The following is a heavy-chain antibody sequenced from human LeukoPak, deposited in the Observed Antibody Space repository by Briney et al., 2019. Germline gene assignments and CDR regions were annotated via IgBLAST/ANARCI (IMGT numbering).Heavy chain of an antibody. V-gene: IGHV1-8*01. CDR2: MNPNGGNT. J-gene: IGHJ6*02. CDR3: ARYRLEYYGSGSYGMDV. CDR1: GYTFTSYD. Sequence: GASVKVSCKASGYTFTSYDINWVRQATGQGLEWMGWMNPNGGNTGYAQKFQGRVTMTRNTSISTAYMELSSLRSEDTAVYYCARYRLEYYGSGSYGMDVWGQGTTVTVSS. D-gene: IGHD3-10*01.